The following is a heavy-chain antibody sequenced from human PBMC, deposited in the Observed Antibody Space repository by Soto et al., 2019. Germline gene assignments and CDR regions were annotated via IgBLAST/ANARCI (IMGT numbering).Heavy chain of an antibody. CDR3: AKDRWRNTSVDTAWGGYFDY. Sequence: GGSLRLSCAASGFTFSSYGMHWVRQAPGKGLEWVAVISYDGSNKYYADSVKGRFTISRDNSKNTLYLQMNSLRAEDTAVYYCAKDRWRNTSVDTAWGGYFDYWGQGALVTVSS. V-gene: IGHV3-30*18. CDR1: GFTFSSYG. D-gene: IGHD5-18*01. J-gene: IGHJ4*02. CDR2: ISYDGSNK.